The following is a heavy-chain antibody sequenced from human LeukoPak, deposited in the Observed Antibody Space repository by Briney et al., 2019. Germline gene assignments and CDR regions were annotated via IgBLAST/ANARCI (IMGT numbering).Heavy chain of an antibody. D-gene: IGHD1-26*01. CDR3: AKVWGPNNSGEYYFDS. J-gene: IGHJ4*02. CDR2: ISFDGTNE. V-gene: IGHV3-30*18. CDR1: GFTFGTYG. Sequence: QTGRSLRLSCAASGFTFGTYGMHWVRQAPGKGLEWVALISFDGTNEYYAGSVKGRFTISRDISKNTLYLQMNSLRADDTAVYYCAKVWGPNNSGEYYFDSWGQGTLVTVSS.